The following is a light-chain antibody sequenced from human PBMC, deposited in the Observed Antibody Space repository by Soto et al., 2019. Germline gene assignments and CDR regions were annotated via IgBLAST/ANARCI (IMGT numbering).Light chain of an antibody. J-gene: IGLJ3*02. V-gene: IGLV2-11*01. CDR1: SSDVGGYNY. CDR3: CSYAGSYTWV. CDR2: GAT. Sequence: QSALTQPRSVSGSPGQSVTISCTGTSSDVGGYNYASWYQQHPGKAPKLIIYGATERPSGVPDRFSGSKSGNTASLTISGLQAEDEADYYCCSYAGSYTWVFGGGTQLTVL.